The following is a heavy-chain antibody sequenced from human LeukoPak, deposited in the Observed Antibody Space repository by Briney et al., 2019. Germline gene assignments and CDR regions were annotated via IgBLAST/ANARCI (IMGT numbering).Heavy chain of an antibody. D-gene: IGHD6-13*01. J-gene: IGHJ5*02. CDR3: ARGSSSWYVGHNWFDP. CDR2: INHSGST. CDR1: GGSFSGYY. V-gene: IGHV4-34*01. Sequence: SETLSLTCAVYGGSFSGYYWSWIRQPPGKGLEWIGEINHSGSTNYNPSLKSRVTISVATSKNQFSLKLSSVTAADTAVYYCARGSSSWYVGHNWFDPRGQGTLVTVSS.